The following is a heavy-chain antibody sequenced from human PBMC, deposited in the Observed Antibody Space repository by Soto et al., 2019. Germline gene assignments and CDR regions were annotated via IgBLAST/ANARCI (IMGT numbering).Heavy chain of an antibody. CDR1: GYTFTSYG. J-gene: IGHJ4*02. V-gene: IGHV1-18*01. CDR2: ISAYNGNT. D-gene: IGHD5-12*01. Sequence: ASVKVSCKASGYTFTSYGISWVRQAPGQGLEWMGWISAYNGNTNYAQKPQGRVTMTTDTSTSTAYMELRSLRSDDTAVYYCARDLYSGYDSVFDYWGQGTLVTVSS. CDR3: ARDLYSGYDSVFDY.